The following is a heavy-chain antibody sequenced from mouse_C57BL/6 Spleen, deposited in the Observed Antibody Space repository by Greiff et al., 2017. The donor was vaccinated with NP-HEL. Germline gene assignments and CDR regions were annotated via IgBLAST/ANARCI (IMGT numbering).Heavy chain of an antibody. Sequence: VQLQQSGPELVKPGASVKIPCKASGYTFTDYNMDWVKQSHGKSLEWIGDINPNNGGTIYNQKFKGKATLTVDKSSSTAYMELRSLTSEDTAVYYCARRRVYGNYLYYFDYWGQGTTLTVSS. CDR3: ARRRVYGNYLYYFDY. CDR2: INPNNGGT. V-gene: IGHV1-18*01. D-gene: IGHD2-1*01. J-gene: IGHJ2*01. CDR1: GYTFTDYN.